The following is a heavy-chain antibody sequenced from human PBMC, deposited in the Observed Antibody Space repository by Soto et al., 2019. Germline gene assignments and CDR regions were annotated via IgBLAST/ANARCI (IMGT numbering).Heavy chain of an antibody. J-gene: IGHJ6*02. CDR1: GGSISSYY. CDR2: IYYSGST. D-gene: IGHD6-13*01. Sequence: PSETLSLTCTVSGGSISSYYWSWIRQPPGKELEWIGYIYYSGSTNYNPSLKSRVTISVDTSKNQFSLKLSSVTAADTAVYYCARDSSSWYLGDYYGMDVWGQGTTVTVSS. V-gene: IGHV4-59*01. CDR3: ARDSSSWYLGDYYGMDV.